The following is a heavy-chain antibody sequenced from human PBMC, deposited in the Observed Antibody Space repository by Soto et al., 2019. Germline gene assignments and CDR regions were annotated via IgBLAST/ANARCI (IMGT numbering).Heavy chain of an antibody. J-gene: IGHJ4*02. V-gene: IGHV3-23*01. CDR2: ISGSGGST. CDR3: AKPPTGTTGLVLDY. Sequence: GGSLRLSCAASGFTFSSYAMSWVRQAPGKGLEWVSAISGSGGSTYYADSVKGRFTISRDNSKNTLYLQMNGLRAEDTAVYYCAKPPTGTTGLVLDYWGQGTLVTVSS. D-gene: IGHD1-1*01. CDR1: GFTFSSYA.